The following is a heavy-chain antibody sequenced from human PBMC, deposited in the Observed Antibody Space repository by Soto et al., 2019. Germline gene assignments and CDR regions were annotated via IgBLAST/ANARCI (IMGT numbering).Heavy chain of an antibody. CDR3: ARIEYSSGWYNDWFDP. CDR2: IFSNDEK. D-gene: IGHD6-19*01. V-gene: IGHV2-26*01. Sequence: QVTLKESGPVLVKPTETLTLTCTVSGFSLSNARMGVSWIRQPPGKALEWLAHIFSNDEKSYSTSLKSRLTISKDTSKSQVVLTMTNMDPVDIATHYCARIEYSSGWYNDWFDPWGQGTLVTVSS. CDR1: GFSLSNARMG. J-gene: IGHJ5*02.